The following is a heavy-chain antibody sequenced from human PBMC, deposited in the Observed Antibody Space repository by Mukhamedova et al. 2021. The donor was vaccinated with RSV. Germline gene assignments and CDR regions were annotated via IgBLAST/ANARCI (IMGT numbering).Heavy chain of an antibody. J-gene: IGHJ4*02. V-gene: IGHV3-11*06. CDR3: VKSARVADN. D-gene: IGHD2-15*01. CDR2: ISGTSTDT. Sequence: RQAPGKGLEWVSYISGTSTDTNYADSVRGRFTVSRDNARNTLYLQMDSLRDEDTAIYYCVKSARVADNWGQGTLVTVSS.